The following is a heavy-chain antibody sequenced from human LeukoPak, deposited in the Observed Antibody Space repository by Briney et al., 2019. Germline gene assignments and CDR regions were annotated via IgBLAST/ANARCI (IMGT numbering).Heavy chain of an antibody. J-gene: IGHJ5*02. V-gene: IGHV1-2*02. CDR2: INPNSGGT. Sequence: AASVKVSCKASGYTFTGYYMHWVRQAPGQGLEWMGWINPNSGGTNYAQKFQGRVTMTRDTSISTAYMELSRLRSDDTAVYYCARRDRYCSGGSCYSKAWFDPWGQGTLVTVSS. D-gene: IGHD2-15*01. CDR3: ARRDRYCSGGSCYSKAWFDP. CDR1: GYTFTGYY.